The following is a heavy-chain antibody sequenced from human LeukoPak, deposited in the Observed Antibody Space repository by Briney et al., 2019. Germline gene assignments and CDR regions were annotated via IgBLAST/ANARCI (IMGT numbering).Heavy chain of an antibody. V-gene: IGHV3-33*01. CDR3: ARDHRPEIQYYYMDL. J-gene: IGHJ6*03. CDR1: GFSLSNYG. Sequence: GGSLRLSCAASGFSLSNYGMPWVRQAPGKGLEWVAALLYDGNTKHYADSVKGRFTISRDISKNTFYLQMNSLTAEDTAVYYCARDHRPEIQYYYMDLGGKGTTVAVSS. D-gene: IGHD1-14*01. CDR2: LLYDGNTK.